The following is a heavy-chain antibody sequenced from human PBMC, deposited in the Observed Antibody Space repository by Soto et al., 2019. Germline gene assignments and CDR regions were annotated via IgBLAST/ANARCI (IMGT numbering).Heavy chain of an antibody. J-gene: IGHJ4*02. Sequence: PSETLSLTCAVSGYSISSGYYWGWIRQPPGKGLEWIGSIYHSGSTYYNPSLKSRVTISVDTSKNQFSLKLSSVTAADTAVYYCARDRPAADYWGQGTLVTVS. D-gene: IGHD6-25*01. CDR3: ARDRPAADY. CDR2: IYHSGST. CDR1: GYSISSGYY. V-gene: IGHV4-38-2*02.